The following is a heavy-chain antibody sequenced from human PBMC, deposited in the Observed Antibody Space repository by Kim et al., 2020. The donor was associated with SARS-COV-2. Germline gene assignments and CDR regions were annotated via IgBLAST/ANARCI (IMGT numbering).Heavy chain of an antibody. CDR3: ARWVLEGLWFGELPPGRFDY. J-gene: IGHJ4*02. CDR1: GGSISSYY. Sequence: SETLSLTCTVSGGSISSYYWSWIPQPPGKGLEWIGYIYYSGSTNYNPSLKSRVTISEDTSKNQFPLKLSSVTAADTAVYYCARWVLEGLWFGELPPGRFDYWGQGTLVTVSS. D-gene: IGHD3-10*01. CDR2: IYYSGST. V-gene: IGHV4-59*01.